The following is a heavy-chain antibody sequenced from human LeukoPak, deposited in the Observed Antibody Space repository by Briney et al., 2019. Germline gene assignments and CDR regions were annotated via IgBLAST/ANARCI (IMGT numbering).Heavy chain of an antibody. V-gene: IGHV4-34*01. J-gene: IGHJ4*02. CDR1: GGSFSGYY. CDR2: INHGGST. D-gene: IGHD3-16*01. CDR3: ARWAVGDYFDY. Sequence: SETLSLTFAVYGGSFSGYYWSWIRQPPGKGLEWIGEINHGGSTNYNPSLKSRVTISVDTSKNQFSLKLSSVTAADTAVYYCARWAVGDYFDYWGQGTLVTVSS.